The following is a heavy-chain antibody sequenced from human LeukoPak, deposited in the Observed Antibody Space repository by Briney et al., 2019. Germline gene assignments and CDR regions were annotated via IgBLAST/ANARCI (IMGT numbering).Heavy chain of an antibody. Sequence: GGSLRLSCAASGFTFNNYAMTWVRQAPGKGLEWVSVIYSGGSTYYADSVKGRFTISRDNSKNTLYLQMNSLRAEDTAVYYCASDSRYYYDSSGYGNYYYYYMDVWGKGTTVTVSS. CDR2: IYSGGST. CDR3: ASDSRYYYDSSGYGNYYYYYMDV. J-gene: IGHJ6*03. V-gene: IGHV3-53*01. CDR1: GFTFNNYA. D-gene: IGHD3-22*01.